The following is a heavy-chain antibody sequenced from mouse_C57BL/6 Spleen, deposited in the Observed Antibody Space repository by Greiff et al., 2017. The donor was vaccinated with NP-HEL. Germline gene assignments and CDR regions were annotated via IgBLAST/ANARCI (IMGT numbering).Heavy chain of an antibody. CDR2: ISYSGST. Sequence: VQLKESGPGMVKPSQSLSLTCTVTGYSITSGYDWHWIRHFPGNKLEWMGYISYSGSTNYNPSLKSRISITHDTSKNHFFLKMNSVTTEDTATYYCARANWDPNYFDYWGQGTTLTVSS. CDR3: ARANWDPNYFDY. J-gene: IGHJ2*01. D-gene: IGHD4-1*02. CDR1: GYSITSGYD. V-gene: IGHV3-1*01.